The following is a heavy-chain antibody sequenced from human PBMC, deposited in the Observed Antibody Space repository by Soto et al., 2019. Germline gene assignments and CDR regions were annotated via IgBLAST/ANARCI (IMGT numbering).Heavy chain of an antibody. CDR3: ARGEYYYGSGSYSPGYYFDY. J-gene: IGHJ4*02. Sequence: PSETLSLTCTVPGGSISSSSYYWGWIRQPPGKGLEWIGSIYYSGSTNYNPSLKSRVTISVDTSKNQFSLKLSSVTAADTAVYYCARGEYYYGSGSYSPGYYFDYWGQGTLVTVSS. CDR1: GGSISSSSYY. CDR2: IYYSGST. V-gene: IGHV4-39*07. D-gene: IGHD3-10*01.